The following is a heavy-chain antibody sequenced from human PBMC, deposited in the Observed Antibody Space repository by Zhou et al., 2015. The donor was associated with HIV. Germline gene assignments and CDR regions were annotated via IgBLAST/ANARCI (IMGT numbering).Heavy chain of an antibody. CDR1: GGTFSSYT. CDR3: ARGVPYSSTRPDY. Sequence: QVQLVQSGAEVKKPGSSVKVSCKASGGTFSSYTISWVRQAPGQGLEWMGRIIPILGIANYAQKFQGRVTITADKSTSTAYMELSSLRSEDTAVYYCARGVPYSSTRPDYWGQGTLVTVSS. J-gene: IGHJ4*02. CDR2: IIPILGIA. V-gene: IGHV1-69*02. D-gene: IGHD6-13*01.